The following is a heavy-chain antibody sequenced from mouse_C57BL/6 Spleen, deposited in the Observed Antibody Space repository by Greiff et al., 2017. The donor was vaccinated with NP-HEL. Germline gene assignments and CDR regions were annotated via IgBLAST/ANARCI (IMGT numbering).Heavy chain of an antibody. Sequence: QVQLKESGPGLVAPSQSLSITCTVSGFSLTSYAISWVRQPPGKGLEWLGVIWTGGGTNYNSALKSRLSISKDNSKRQVFLKMNRRQNGDTAWYYCARIYYDYGGDAMDYWGQGTSVTVSS. CDR1: GFSLTSYA. V-gene: IGHV2-9-1*01. CDR3: ARIYYDYGGDAMDY. D-gene: IGHD2-4*01. CDR2: IWTGGGT. J-gene: IGHJ4*01.